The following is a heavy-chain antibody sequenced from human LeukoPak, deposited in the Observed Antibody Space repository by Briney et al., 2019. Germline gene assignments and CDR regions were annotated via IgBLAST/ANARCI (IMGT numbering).Heavy chain of an antibody. CDR2: INTNTGNP. D-gene: IGHD2-15*01. Sequence: ASVKVSCKASGYTFTSYAMNWVRQAPGQGLEWMGWINTNTGNPTYAQGFTGRFVFSLDTSVSTAYLQISSLKAEDAAVYYCARDTAVVVVAATWEEDYWGQGTLVTVSS. CDR3: ARDTAVVVVAATWEEDY. CDR1: GYTFTSYA. V-gene: IGHV7-4-1*02. J-gene: IGHJ4*02.